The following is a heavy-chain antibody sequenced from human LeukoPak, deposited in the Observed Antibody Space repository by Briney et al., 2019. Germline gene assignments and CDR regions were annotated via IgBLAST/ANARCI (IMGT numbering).Heavy chain of an antibody. CDR3: AREGDYTGWPYDN. D-gene: IGHD6-19*01. J-gene: IGHJ4*02. Sequence: VNVSCKASGYSLTGDCIHRVRQAPGQGLEWMGWINTASGNSQSAAKFQGRVTMTRDTSISTAYMALNTLRSDDTAVYYCAREGDYTGWPYDNWGQGTLVTVSS. V-gene: IGHV1-2*02. CDR2: INTASGNS. CDR1: GYSLTGDC.